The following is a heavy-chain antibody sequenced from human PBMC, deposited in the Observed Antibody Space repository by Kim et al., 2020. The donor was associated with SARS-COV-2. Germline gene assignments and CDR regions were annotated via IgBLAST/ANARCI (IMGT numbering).Heavy chain of an antibody. D-gene: IGHD2-2*02. CDR3: ARLDIVVVPAAIGPSGHAFDI. CDR2: IYYSGST. Sequence: SETLSLTCTVSGGSISSGGYYWSWIRQHPGKGLEWIGYIYYSGSTYYNPSLKSRVTISVDTSKNQFSLKLSSVTAADTAVYYCARLDIVVVPAAIGPSGHAFDIWGQGTMVTVSS. V-gene: IGHV4-31*03. CDR1: GGSISSGGYY. J-gene: IGHJ3*02.